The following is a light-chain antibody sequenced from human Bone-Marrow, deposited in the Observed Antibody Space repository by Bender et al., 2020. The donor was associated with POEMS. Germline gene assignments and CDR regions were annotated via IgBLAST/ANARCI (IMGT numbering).Light chain of an antibody. CDR1: SSDVGAYNL. CDR3: SSYAATTNVV. CDR2: EVR. Sequence: QSALTQPASVSGSSGQSITISCTGASSDVGAYNLVSWYQQHPGKAPKLLIYEVRKRPSGVPDRFSGSKSGNTASLTVSGLQAEDEADYYCSSYAATTNVVFGGGTKLTVL. J-gene: IGLJ2*01. V-gene: IGLV2-8*01.